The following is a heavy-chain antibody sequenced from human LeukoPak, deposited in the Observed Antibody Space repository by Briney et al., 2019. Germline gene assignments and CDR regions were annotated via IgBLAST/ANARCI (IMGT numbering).Heavy chain of an antibody. V-gene: IGHV3-21*01. Sequence: GGSLRLSWAASGFTFSSYSMNWVRQAPGKGLEWVSSISSSSSYIYYADSVKGRFTISRDNAKNSLYLQMNSLRAEDTAVYYRARLANYYDSSSDGFDIWGQGTMVTVSS. J-gene: IGHJ3*02. D-gene: IGHD3-22*01. CDR2: ISSSSSYI. CDR3: ARLANYYDSSSDGFDI. CDR1: GFTFSSYS.